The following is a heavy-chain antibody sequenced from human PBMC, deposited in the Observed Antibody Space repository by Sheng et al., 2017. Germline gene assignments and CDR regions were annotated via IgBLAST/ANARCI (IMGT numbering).Heavy chain of an antibody. CDR2: IDHHGRT. D-gene: IGHD2-21*01. CDR1: GGSFSPYY. V-gene: IGHV4-34*01. Sequence: QVQLQQWSAVVLKPSETLSLTCAVYGGSFSPYYWSWIRQPPGKGLEWIGEIDHHGRTDYNQSLKSRVSLSVDTSKNEVSLKVSSVTAADTAVYYCARGVGIITTETAGAYCGGDCRLDVWGQGDHSHRL. CDR3: ARGVGIITTETAGAYCGGDCRLDV. J-gene: IGHJ6*02.